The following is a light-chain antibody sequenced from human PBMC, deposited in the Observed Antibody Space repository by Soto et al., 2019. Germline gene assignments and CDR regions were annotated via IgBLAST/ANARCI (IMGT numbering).Light chain of an antibody. CDR3: QQCGSSSRT. CDR1: QTISTTY. CDR2: GAS. V-gene: IGKV3-20*01. J-gene: IGKJ1*01. Sequence: EMVLTQSPGTLSLSPGERATLACRASQTISTTYFTWYQQKPGQAPSLLIYGASNRATGIPDRFTGSGSGTDFTLTISSLEPEDFAVYYCQQCGSSSRTFGQGTKVEIK.